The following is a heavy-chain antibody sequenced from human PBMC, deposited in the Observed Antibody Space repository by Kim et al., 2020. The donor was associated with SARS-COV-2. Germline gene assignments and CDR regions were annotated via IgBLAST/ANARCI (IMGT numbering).Heavy chain of an antibody. J-gene: IGHJ6*02. CDR3: AKMVSSSYYYYYGMDV. D-gene: IGHD2-2*01. Sequence: SAGGRFTIARDNSKNTLYLQMSRLRAEDTAVYYCAKMVSSSYYYYYGMDVWGQGTTVTVSS. V-gene: IGHV3-33*06.